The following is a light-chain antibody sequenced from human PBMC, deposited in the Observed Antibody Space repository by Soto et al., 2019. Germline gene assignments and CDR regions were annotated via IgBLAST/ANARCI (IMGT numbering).Light chain of an antibody. CDR1: QTVSATF. Sequence: GLAQSRGTLSLSPGERATLSCRASQTVSATFFAWYQQKPGQAPRLLIYGASSRATGIPDRFSGSGSGTDFTLTISRLDPEDFAVYYCQQYSTSPLTFGGGTKVDIK. V-gene: IGKV3-20*01. J-gene: IGKJ4*01. CDR2: GAS. CDR3: QQYSTSPLT.